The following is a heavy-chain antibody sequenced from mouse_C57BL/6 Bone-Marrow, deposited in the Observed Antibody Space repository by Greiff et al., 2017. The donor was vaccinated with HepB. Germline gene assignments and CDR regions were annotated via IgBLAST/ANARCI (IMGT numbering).Heavy chain of an antibody. CDR1: GFTFSNYW. CDR2: IRLKSDNYAT. J-gene: IGHJ3*01. CDR3: TDPSWFAY. V-gene: IGHV6-3*01. Sequence: EVQWVESGGGLVQPGGSMILSCVASGFTFSNYWMNWVRQSPEKGLEWVAQIRLKSDNYATLYAESVKGMFTISRDDSKTSVYLQMHNLRAEDTGIYYCTDPSWFAYWGQGTLVTVSA.